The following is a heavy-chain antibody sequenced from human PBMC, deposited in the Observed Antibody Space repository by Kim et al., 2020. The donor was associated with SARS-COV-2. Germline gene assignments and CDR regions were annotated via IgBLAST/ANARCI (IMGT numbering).Heavy chain of an antibody. V-gene: IGHV4-39*01. CDR3: ATLRPDYYYYGMDV. Sequence: NPSLKSRVTISVDTSKNQFSRKLSSVTAADTAVYYCATLRPDYYYYGMDVWGQGTTVTVSS. J-gene: IGHJ6*02. D-gene: IGHD3-16*01.